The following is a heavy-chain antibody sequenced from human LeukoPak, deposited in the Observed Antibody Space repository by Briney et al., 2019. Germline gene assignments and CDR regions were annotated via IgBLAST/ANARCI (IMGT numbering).Heavy chain of an antibody. D-gene: IGHD2-8*01. Sequence: GGSLRLSCAASGFTFSSYSMNWVRQAPGKGLEWVSSISSSSSYIYYADSVKGRFTISRDNAKNSLYLQMNSLRAEDTAVYYCARDTSWVFYAFDIWGQGTMVTVSS. CDR2: ISSSSSYI. CDR1: GFTFSSYS. J-gene: IGHJ3*02. CDR3: ARDTSWVFYAFDI. V-gene: IGHV3-21*01.